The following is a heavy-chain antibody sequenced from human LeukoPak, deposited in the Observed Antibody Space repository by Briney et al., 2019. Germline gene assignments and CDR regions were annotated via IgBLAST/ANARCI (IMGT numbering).Heavy chain of an antibody. CDR3: ARVGPAAKGYYYYYMDV. D-gene: IGHD2-2*01. CDR2: IYHSGST. J-gene: IGHJ6*03. CDR1: GYSISSGYY. Sequence: PSETLSFTCTVSGYSISSGYYWGWIRQPPGKSLEWIGYIYHSGSTYYNPSLKSRVTISVDRSKNQFSLKLSSVTAADTAVYYCARVGPAAKGYYYYYMDVWGKGTTVIVSS. V-gene: IGHV4-38-2*02.